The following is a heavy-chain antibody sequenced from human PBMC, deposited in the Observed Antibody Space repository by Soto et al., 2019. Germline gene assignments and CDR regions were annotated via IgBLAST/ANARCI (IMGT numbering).Heavy chain of an antibody. J-gene: IGHJ6*03. V-gene: IGHV4-59*01. Sequence: SETLSLTCTVAGSSISSYYWSWIRKPPGKGLEWIGYIYYSGSTNYNPSLKSRVTISVDTSKNQFSLKLSSVTAADTAVYYCARGVPYNLGYYYYMDVWGKGTTVTVSS. CDR3: ARGVPYNLGYYYYMDV. CDR2: IYYSGST. D-gene: IGHD1-20*01. CDR1: GSSISSYY.